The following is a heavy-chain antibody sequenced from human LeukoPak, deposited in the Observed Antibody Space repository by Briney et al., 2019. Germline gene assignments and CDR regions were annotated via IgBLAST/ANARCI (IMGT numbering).Heavy chain of an antibody. V-gene: IGHV3-7*01. CDR1: GFTFSTSW. CDR2: INADDSSK. D-gene: IGHD4-11*01. J-gene: IGHJ4*02. CDR3: ARDRAYSTFDF. Sequence: GGSLRLSCAASGFTFSTSWMTWVRQAPGKGLERVAIINADDSSKSYLDSVKGRFTISRDNAKNSLYLQMNNLRAEDTAVYYCARDRAYSTFDFWGQGTLVAVSS.